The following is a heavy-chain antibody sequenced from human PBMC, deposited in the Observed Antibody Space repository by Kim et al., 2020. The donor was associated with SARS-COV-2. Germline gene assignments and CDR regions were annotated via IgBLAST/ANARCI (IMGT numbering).Heavy chain of an antibody. Sequence: RGSGNYNPALKSRVTISGDASKNQFALSLTSLTAADTAVYYCARGRVGIGYGGQGTLVTVSS. J-gene: IGHJ4*02. V-gene: IGHV4-59*12. CDR2: RGSG. CDR3: ARGRVGIGY. D-gene: IGHD1-26*01.